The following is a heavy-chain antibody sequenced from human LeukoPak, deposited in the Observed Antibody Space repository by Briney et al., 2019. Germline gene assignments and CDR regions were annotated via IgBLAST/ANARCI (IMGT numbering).Heavy chain of an antibody. CDR3: AKDRPSGYSGYDFDY. CDR1: GGSFSDYY. J-gene: IGHJ4*02. Sequence: ETLSLTCAVYGGSFSDYYWSWIRQPPGKGLEWVSAISGSGGSTYYADSVKGRFTISRDNSKNTLYLQMNSLRAEDTAVYYCAKDRPSGYSGYDFDYWGQGTLVTVSS. CDR2: ISGSGGST. V-gene: IGHV3-23*01. D-gene: IGHD5-12*01.